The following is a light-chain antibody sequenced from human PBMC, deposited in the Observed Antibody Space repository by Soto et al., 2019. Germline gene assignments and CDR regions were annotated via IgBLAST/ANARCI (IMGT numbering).Light chain of an antibody. CDR1: QSVSSSY. CDR3: QQYGNSPQT. CDR2: GAS. Sequence: EIVLTQSPGTLSLSPGXRATLSCRASQSVSSSYLAWYQQKPGQAPRLLIYGASSRATGIPDRFSGSGSGTDFTLTISRLEPEDFAVYYCQQYGNSPQTFGQGTKGDIK. V-gene: IGKV3-20*01. J-gene: IGKJ1*01.